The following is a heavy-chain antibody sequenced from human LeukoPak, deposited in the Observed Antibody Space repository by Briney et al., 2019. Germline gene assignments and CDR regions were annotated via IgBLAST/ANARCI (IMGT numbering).Heavy chain of an antibody. J-gene: IGHJ4*02. D-gene: IGHD1-1*01. V-gene: IGHV4-39*01. CDR3: ARERRREPFDY. CDR1: GGSISSSSYY. CDR2: IYYSGST. Sequence: SETLSLTCTVSGGSISSSSYYWGWIRQPPGKGLEWIGSIYYSGSTYYNPSLKSRVTISADTSKNQFSLKLSSVTAADTAVYYCARERRREPFDYWGQGTLVTVSS.